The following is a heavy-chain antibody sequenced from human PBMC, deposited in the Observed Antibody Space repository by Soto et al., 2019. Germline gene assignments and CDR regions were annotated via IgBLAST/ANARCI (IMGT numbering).Heavy chain of an antibody. D-gene: IGHD3-22*01. Sequence: QVQLQESGPGLVKPSQTLSLTCTVSGGSISSGGYYWSWIRQHPGKGLEWIGYIYYSGSTYYNPSLKSRVTISVDTSKNQFSLKLSSVTAADTAVYYCVRGSRDVYYYDSSGYYLDYWGQGTLVTVSS. CDR2: IYYSGST. CDR3: VRGSRDVYYYDSSGYYLDY. J-gene: IGHJ4*02. V-gene: IGHV4-31*03. CDR1: GGSISSGGYY.